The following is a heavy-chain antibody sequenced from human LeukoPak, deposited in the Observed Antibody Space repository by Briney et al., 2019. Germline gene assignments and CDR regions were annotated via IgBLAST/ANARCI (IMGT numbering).Heavy chain of an antibody. CDR1: GGSISSYY. CDR2: IYYSGTT. J-gene: IGHJ3*02. V-gene: IGHV4-59*08. D-gene: IGHD3-10*01. Sequence: SETLSLTCTVSGGSISSYYWSWIRQPPGKGLEWIGYIYYSGTTNYNPSLKSRVTISVDTSKKQISLKLSSVTAADTAVFYCARRVRGVNDAFDIWGQGTVVTVSS. CDR3: ARRVRGVNDAFDI.